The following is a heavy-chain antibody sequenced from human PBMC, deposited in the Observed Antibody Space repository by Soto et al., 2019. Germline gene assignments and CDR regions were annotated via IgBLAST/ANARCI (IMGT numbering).Heavy chain of an antibody. CDR2: ISAYNGNT. Sequence: QVQLVQSGAEVKKPGASVKVSCKASGYTFTSYGISWVRQAPGQELEWMGWISAYNGNTNYAQKLQGRVTMTTDTSTSTAYMELRSLRSDDTAVYYCARDRVVTPLGRERGYWFDPWGQGTLVTVS. D-gene: IGHD2-21*02. J-gene: IGHJ5*02. V-gene: IGHV1-18*01. CDR3: ARDRVVTPLGRERGYWFDP. CDR1: GYTFTSYG.